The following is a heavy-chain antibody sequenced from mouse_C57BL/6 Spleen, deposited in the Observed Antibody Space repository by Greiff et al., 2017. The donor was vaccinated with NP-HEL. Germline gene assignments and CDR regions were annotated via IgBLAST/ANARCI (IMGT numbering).Heavy chain of an antibody. CDR2: LDPETGGT. D-gene: IGHD2-1*01. V-gene: IGHV1-15*01. J-gene: IGHJ4*01. Sequence: QVQLQQSGAELVRPGASVTLSCKASGYTFTVYEMHWVKQTPVHGLEWIGALDPETGGTAYNQKFKGKAILTADKSSSTAYMELRSLTSEDSAVYYCTRLYYVAMDYWGQGTSVTVSS. CDR3: TRLYYVAMDY. CDR1: GYTFTVYE.